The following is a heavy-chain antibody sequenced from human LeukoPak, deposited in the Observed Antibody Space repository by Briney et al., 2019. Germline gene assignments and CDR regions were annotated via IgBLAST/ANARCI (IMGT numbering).Heavy chain of an antibody. D-gene: IGHD1-26*01. V-gene: IGHV3-23*01. Sequence: GGSLRLSCAASGFTFSSYAMSWARQAPGKGLEWVSAISGSGGSTYYADSVKGRFTISRDNSKNTLYLQMNSLRAEDTAVYYCARPSGSYLDAFDIWGQGTMVTVSS. J-gene: IGHJ3*02. CDR3: ARPSGSYLDAFDI. CDR1: GFTFSSYA. CDR2: ISGSGGST.